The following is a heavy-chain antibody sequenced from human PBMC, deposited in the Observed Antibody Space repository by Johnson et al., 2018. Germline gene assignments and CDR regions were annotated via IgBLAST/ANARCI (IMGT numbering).Heavy chain of an antibody. V-gene: IGHV3-15*07. J-gene: IGHJ3*01. CDR3: TTDTLDAFAV. Sequence: VQLVQSGGGLVKPGGSLRLSCAASDFTFTHAWMNWVRQAPGKGLEWVARIYSKTDGGTTDYAAPVKGRFSISRDDSKTPLYLQMNSLKTGDTAMYYCTTDTLDAFAVWGQGTMVTVSS. CDR1: DFTFTHAW. CDR2: IYSKTDGGTT.